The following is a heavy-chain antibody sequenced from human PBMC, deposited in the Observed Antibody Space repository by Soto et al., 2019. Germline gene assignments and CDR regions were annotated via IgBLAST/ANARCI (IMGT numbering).Heavy chain of an antibody. CDR2: IYYSGRT. CDR1: GVSTSSSSYY. D-gene: IGHD2-15*01. Sequence: ESLYLTCPVPGVSTSSSSYYWGWLLQPPGKALEWIRRIYYSGRTYYNPSVKSRVTISVETSKKQVSLQLRSVTAAETAVYYCARRGYCSGGSCSPNDYYYYGRDVWGQGTTATVSS. J-gene: IGHJ6*02. V-gene: IGHV4-39*01. CDR3: ARRGYCSGGSCSPNDYYYYGRDV.